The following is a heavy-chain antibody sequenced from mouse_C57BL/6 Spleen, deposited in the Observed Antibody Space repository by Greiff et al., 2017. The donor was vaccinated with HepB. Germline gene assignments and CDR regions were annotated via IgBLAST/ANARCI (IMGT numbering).Heavy chain of an antibody. CDR1: GYSITSGYY. CDR3: AREAWFYAMDY. V-gene: IGHV3-6*01. CDR2: ISYDGSN. Sequence: EVKLQESGPGLVKPSQSLSLTCSVTGYSITSGYYWNWIRQFPGNKLEWMGYISYDGSNNYNPSLKNRISITRDTSKNQFFLKLNSVTTEDTATYYCAREAWFYAMDYWGQGTSVTVSS. J-gene: IGHJ4*01. D-gene: IGHD1-1*02.